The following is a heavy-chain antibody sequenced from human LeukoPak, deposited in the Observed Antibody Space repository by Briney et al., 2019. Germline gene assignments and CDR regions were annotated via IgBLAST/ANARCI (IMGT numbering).Heavy chain of an antibody. D-gene: IGHD6-13*01. CDR3: AKEIQIYSSSWYGGADY. CDR2: IIGSGGST. Sequence: GGSLRLSCAASGFTLSSYAMSWVRKAPGKGVEWVSGIIGSGGSTYYAESVKGRFTISRDNSKNTLYLQINSLRAEDTAVYYCAKEIQIYSSSWYGGADYWGQGTLVTVSS. J-gene: IGHJ4*02. V-gene: IGHV3-23*01. CDR1: GFTLSSYA.